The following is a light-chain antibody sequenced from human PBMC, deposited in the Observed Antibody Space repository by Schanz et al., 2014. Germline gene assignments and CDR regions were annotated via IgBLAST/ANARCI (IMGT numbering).Light chain of an antibody. V-gene: IGKV3D-20*02. CDR3: QQRGIWPYT. J-gene: IGKJ2*01. CDR2: DAS. Sequence: EIVLTQSPGTLSLSPGERATLSCRASQSVRSNFLAWYQQKPGQAPRLLIYDASNRATGIPARFSGSGSGADFTLTISSLEPEDFAVYYCQQRGIWPYTFGPGTKLEIK. CDR1: QSVRSNF.